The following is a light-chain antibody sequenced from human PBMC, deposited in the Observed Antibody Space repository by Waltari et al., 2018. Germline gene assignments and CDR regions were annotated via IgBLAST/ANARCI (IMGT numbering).Light chain of an antibody. CDR1: KLGNKF. CDR3: QAWDSNTAV. V-gene: IGLV3-1*01. Sequence: SYELTQPPSVSVSPGQTVSITCSGDKLGNKFACWYQQKPGQSPVGVNHQEHKRPSGIPERFSGSNSGNTATLTIRGTQAMDEGDYYCQAWDSNTAVFGGGTKLTVL. CDR2: QEH. J-gene: IGLJ3*02.